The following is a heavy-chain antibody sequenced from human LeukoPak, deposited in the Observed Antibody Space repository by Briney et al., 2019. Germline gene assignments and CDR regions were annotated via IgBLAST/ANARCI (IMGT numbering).Heavy chain of an antibody. J-gene: IGHJ4*02. CDR3: ARDLLLYFDC. D-gene: IGHD2-15*01. CDR2: ISYDGSNK. Sequence: GGSLRLSCAASGFTFSSYAMHWVRQAPGKGVEWVAVISYDGSNKYYADSVKGRFTISRDNSKNTLYLQMNSLRAEDTAVYYCARDLLLYFDCWGQGTLVTVSS. V-gene: IGHV3-30-3*01. CDR1: GFTFSSYA.